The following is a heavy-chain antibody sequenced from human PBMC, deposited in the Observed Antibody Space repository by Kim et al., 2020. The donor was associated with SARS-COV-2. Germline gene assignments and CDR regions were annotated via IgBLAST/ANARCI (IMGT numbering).Heavy chain of an antibody. CDR1: GGSISSSNW. D-gene: IGHD2-15*01. J-gene: IGHJ4*02. CDR3: ARAERGYCSGGSCYVYPY. V-gene: IGHV4-4*02. CDR2: IYHSGST. Sequence: SETLSLTCAVSGGSISSSNWWSWVRQPPGKGLEWIGEIYHSGSTNYNPSLKSRVTISVDKSKNQFSLKLSSVTAADTAVYYCARAERGYCSGGSCYVYPYWGQGTLVTVSS.